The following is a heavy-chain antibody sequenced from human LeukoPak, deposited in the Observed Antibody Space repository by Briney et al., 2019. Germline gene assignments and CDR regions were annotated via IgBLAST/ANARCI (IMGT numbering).Heavy chain of an antibody. CDR2: ISGSGGST. CDR3: AKRSSSGSSYGYFDY. D-gene: IGHD1-26*01. CDR1: GFTFSSYA. Sequence: GGSLRLSCAASGFTFSSYAMSWVRQAPGKGLEWVSAISGSGGSTYYADSVKGRFTISRGNSGNTLYLQMNSLRAEDTAVYYCAKRSSSGSSYGYFDYWGQGTLVTVSS. J-gene: IGHJ4*02. V-gene: IGHV3-23*01.